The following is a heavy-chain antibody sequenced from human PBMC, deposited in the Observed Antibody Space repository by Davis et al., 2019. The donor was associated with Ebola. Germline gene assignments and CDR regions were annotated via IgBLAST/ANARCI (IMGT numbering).Heavy chain of an antibody. Sequence: SGPTLVKPTETLTLTCTFSGFSLTTSGMCVSWIRQPPGKALEWLVRIDWDDDEFYSASLKSRLTITKDTSKNQVVLTMTNMDPVDTATYYCAHSLHEYWGQGTLVTVSS. CDR2: IDWDDDE. J-gene: IGHJ4*02. CDR1: GFSLTTSGMC. CDR3: AHSLHEY. V-gene: IGHV2-70*12.